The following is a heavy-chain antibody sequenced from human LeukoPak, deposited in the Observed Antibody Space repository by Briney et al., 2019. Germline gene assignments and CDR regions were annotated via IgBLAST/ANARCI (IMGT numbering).Heavy chain of an antibody. V-gene: IGHV1-2*02. CDR3: ARQTADSSGYFDY. CDR1: GYTFTGYY. Sequence: ASVKVSCKASGYTFTGYYMHWVRQAPGQGLEWMGWINPNSGGTNYAQKFQGRVTMTRDTSISTAYMELSRLRSDDTAVYYCARQTADSSGYFDYWGQGTLVTVSS. D-gene: IGHD3-22*01. J-gene: IGHJ4*02. CDR2: INPNSGGT.